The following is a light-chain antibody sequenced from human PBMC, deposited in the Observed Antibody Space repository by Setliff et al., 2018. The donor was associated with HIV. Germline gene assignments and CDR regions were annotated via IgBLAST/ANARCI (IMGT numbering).Light chain of an antibody. CDR2: GNF. CDR3: AAWDDSLNGYV. V-gene: IGLV1-44*01. Sequence: QSVLTQPPSASGTPGQRVTISCSGSISNIGSNTINWYQRLPGTAPKLLIYGNFQRPSGVPDRFSASKSGTSASLAISGLQSDDEADYYCAAWDDSLNGYVFGTGTKVTVL. CDR1: ISNIGSNT. J-gene: IGLJ1*01.